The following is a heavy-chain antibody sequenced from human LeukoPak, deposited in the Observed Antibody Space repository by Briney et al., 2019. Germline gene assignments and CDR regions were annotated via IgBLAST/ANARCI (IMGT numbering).Heavy chain of an antibody. CDR2: MNPNSGNT. Sequence: ASVKVSCKASGYTFTSYDINWVRQATGQGLEWMGWMNPNSGNTDYAQKLQGRVTMTTDTSTSTAYMELRSLRSDDTAVYYCARDLDIVVVPAAMGYYYYGMDVWGQGTTVTVSS. J-gene: IGHJ6*02. D-gene: IGHD2-2*03. CDR1: GYTFTSYD. CDR3: ARDLDIVVVPAAMGYYYYGMDV. V-gene: IGHV1-8*01.